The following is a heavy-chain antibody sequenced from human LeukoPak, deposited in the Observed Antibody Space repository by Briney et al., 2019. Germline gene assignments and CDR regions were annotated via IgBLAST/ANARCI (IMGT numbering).Heavy chain of an antibody. D-gene: IGHD2-2*01. CDR1: GGSISSYY. J-gene: IGHJ6*02. CDR3: ARVVYCSSTSCDYYGMDV. Sequence: PSETLSLTCTVSGGSISSYYWSWIRQPPGKGLEWLGYIYYSGSTNCNPSLKSRVTISVDTSKNQFSLKLSSVTAADTAVYYCARVVYCSSTSCDYYGMDVWGQGTTVTASS. V-gene: IGHV4-59*01. CDR2: IYYSGST.